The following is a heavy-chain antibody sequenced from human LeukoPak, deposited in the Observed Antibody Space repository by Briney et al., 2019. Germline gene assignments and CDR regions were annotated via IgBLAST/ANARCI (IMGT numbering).Heavy chain of an antibody. CDR2: ISPGGGTT. Sequence: GGSLRLSCAVSGFSFGSEAMSWVRQSPARGLEWVASISPGGGTTYYADYVKGRFTISRDNSNNTLYVQMNSLRAEDTAVYFCAKSRSGSANWALRIFDNWGQGTLVTVSS. CDR3: AKSRSGSANWALRIFDN. D-gene: IGHD1-1*01. J-gene: IGHJ4*02. V-gene: IGHV3-23*01. CDR1: GFSFGSEA.